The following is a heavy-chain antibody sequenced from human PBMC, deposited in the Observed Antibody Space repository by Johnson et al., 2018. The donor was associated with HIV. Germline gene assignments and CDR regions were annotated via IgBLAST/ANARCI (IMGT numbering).Heavy chain of an antibody. CDR1: GFTFDDYA. D-gene: IGHD3-3*01. Sequence: QVQLVESGGGVVQPGGSLRLSCAASGFTFDDYAMHWVRQAPGKGLEWVAVISYDGSNKYYAASVKGRFTISRDNSKNTLYLQMNSLRAEDTAVYYCARAYNFWSGENDAFDIWGQGTMVTVSS. CDR2: ISYDGSNK. V-gene: IGHV3-30-3*01. CDR3: ARAYNFWSGENDAFDI. J-gene: IGHJ3*02.